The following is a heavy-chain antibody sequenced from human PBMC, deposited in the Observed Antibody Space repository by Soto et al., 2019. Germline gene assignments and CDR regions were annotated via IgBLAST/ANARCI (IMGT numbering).Heavy chain of an antibody. J-gene: IGHJ4*02. CDR2: INPNTGGT. V-gene: IGHV1-2*02. CDR1: RYTFTDFL. D-gene: IGHD2-21*02. Sequence: SGKGSLLDSRYTFTDFLMHWGRQAPGQGLEWVGWINPNTGGTNFAQKFQGRVTMTRDTSISKAYVELSRLRSDDTAVYYCARSGTARTYLDYWGQGPLVTVYS. CDR3: ARSGTARTYLDY.